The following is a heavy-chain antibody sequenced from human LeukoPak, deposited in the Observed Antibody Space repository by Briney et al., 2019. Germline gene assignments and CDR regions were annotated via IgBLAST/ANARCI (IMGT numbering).Heavy chain of an antibody. V-gene: IGHV4-39*01. Sequence: SETLSLTCTVSGGSISSSSYYWGWIRQPPGKGLEWIGSIYYSGSTYYNPSLKSRVTISVDTSKNQFSLKLSSVTAADTAVYYCARSLHWLVQIYFDYWGQGTLVTVSS. CDR2: IYYSGST. J-gene: IGHJ4*02. CDR3: ARSLHWLVQIYFDY. CDR1: GGSISSSSYY. D-gene: IGHD6-19*01.